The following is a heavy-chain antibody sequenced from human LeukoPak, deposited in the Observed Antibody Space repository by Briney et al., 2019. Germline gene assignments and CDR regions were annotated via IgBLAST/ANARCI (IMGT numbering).Heavy chain of an antibody. Sequence: GGSLRLSCAASGFTFSSYAMHWVRQAPGKGLEWVAVISYDGSNKYYADSVKGRFTISRDNSKNTLYLQMNSLRAEDTAVYYCARDGEAVAGTPRFDYWGQGTLVTVSS. V-gene: IGHV3-30-3*01. J-gene: IGHJ4*02. CDR3: ARDGEAVAGTPRFDY. CDR1: GFTFSSYA. CDR2: ISYDGSNK. D-gene: IGHD6-19*01.